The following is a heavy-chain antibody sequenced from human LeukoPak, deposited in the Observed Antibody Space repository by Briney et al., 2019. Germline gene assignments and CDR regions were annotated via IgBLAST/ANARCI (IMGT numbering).Heavy chain of an antibody. D-gene: IGHD2-21*02. J-gene: IGHJ4*02. CDR3: ARGVVVVTAIPFDY. Sequence: QKFQGRVTMTTDTSTSTAYMELRSLRSDDTAVYYCARGVVVVTAIPFDYWGQGTLVTASS. V-gene: IGHV1-18*01.